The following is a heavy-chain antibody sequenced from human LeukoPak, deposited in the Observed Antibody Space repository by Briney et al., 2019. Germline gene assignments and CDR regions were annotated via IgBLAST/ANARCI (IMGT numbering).Heavy chain of an antibody. V-gene: IGHV4-4*07. Sequence: SETLFLTCTVSGGSISSYYWSWIRQPAGKGLEWIGRIYTSGSTNYNPSLKSRVTMSVDTSKNQFSLKLSSVTAADTAVYYCARVGWLRLRNPPQLGAFDIWGQGTMVTVSS. J-gene: IGHJ3*02. CDR1: GGSISSYY. CDR3: ARVGWLRLRNPPQLGAFDI. D-gene: IGHD5-12*01. CDR2: IYTSGST.